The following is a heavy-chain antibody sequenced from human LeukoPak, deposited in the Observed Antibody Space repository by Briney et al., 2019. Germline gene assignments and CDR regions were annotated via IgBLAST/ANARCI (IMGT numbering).Heavy chain of an antibody. CDR3: AILGIAVAGNFDY. CDR1: GGSISSSSYY. Sequence: SETLSLTCTVSGGSISSSSYYWGWIRQPPGKGLEWIGSIYYSGSTYYNPSLKSRVTISVDTSKNQLSLKLSSVTAADTAVYYCAILGIAVAGNFDYSGQGALVTVSS. D-gene: IGHD6-19*01. J-gene: IGHJ4*02. CDR2: IYYSGST. V-gene: IGHV4-39*01.